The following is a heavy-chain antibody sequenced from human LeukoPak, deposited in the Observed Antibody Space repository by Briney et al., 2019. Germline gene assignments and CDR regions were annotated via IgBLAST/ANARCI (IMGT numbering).Heavy chain of an antibody. CDR2: INDSGRA. D-gene: IGHD3-22*01. V-gene: IGHV4-34*01. J-gene: IGHJ4*02. CDR3: ARVIDYDSSGYYLGY. CDR1: GGSFSGYY. Sequence: PSESLSLTCAVYGGSFSGYYWSWIRQPPGRGQEWIGEINDSGRANCNPPLESRVSISVDTSKNQFSLKLSSVTAADTAVYYCARVIDYDSSGYYLGYWGQGTRVTVSS.